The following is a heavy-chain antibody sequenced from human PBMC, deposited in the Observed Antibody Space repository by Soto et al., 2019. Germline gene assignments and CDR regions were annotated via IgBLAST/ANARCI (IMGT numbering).Heavy chain of an antibody. CDR3: ANPFGGSGDFDYYGMDV. J-gene: IGHJ6*02. CDR2: ISYDGSNK. V-gene: IGHV3-30-3*01. Sequence: QVQLVESGGGVVQPGRSLRLSCAASGFTFSSYAMHWVRQAPGKGLEWVAVISYDGSNKYYADSVKGRFTISRDNSKNTLYLQMNSLRAEDTAVYYCANPFGGSGDFDYYGMDVWGQGTTVTVSS. CDR1: GFTFSSYA. D-gene: IGHD3-10*01.